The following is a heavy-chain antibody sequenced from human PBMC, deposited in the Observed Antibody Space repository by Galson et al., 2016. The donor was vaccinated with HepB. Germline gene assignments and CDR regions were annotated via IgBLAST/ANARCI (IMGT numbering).Heavy chain of an antibody. V-gene: IGHV3-66*01. J-gene: IGHJ6*02. CDR3: ARGYGMDV. CDR2: IYGGGTT. Sequence: SLRLSCAASGFTVSSNYMSWVRQAPGKGLEWVSVIYGGGTTYYADSVKDTFTISSDNSKNTVHLQMTSLRVEDTAVYYCARGYGMDVWGQGTTVTVSS. CDR1: GFTVSSNY.